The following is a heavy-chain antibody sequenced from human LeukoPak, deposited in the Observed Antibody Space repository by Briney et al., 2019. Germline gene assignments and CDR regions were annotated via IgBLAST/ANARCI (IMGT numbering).Heavy chain of an antibody. J-gene: IGHJ4*02. CDR3: ARVIVVVVAAQGYFDY. D-gene: IGHD2-15*01. V-gene: IGHV4-4*02. CDR1: GGSISSSNW. CDR2: IYRSGST. Sequence: SGTLSLTCAVSGGSISSSNWWSWVRQPPGKGLEWIGEIYRSGSTNYNPSLKSRVTISVDKSKNQFSLKLSSVTAADTAVYYCARVIVVVVAAQGYFDYWGQGTLVTVSS.